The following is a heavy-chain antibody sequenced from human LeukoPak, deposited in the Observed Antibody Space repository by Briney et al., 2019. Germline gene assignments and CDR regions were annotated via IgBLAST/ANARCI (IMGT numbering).Heavy chain of an antibody. CDR2: IYYSGSA. D-gene: IGHD2-2*01. CDR1: GGSISSYY. CDR3: ARYRLGYCSSTSCYAGYYFDY. J-gene: IGHJ4*02. V-gene: IGHV4-59*01. Sequence: SETLSLTCTVSGGSISSYYWSWIRQPPGKGLEWIGYIYYSGSANYNSSLKSRVTISVDTSKNQFSLKLSSVTAADTAVYYCARYRLGYCSSTSCYAGYYFDYWGQGTLVTVSS.